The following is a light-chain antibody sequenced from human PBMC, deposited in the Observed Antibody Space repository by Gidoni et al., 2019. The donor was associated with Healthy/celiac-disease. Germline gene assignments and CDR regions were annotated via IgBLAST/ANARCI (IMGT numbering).Light chain of an antibody. CDR2: DAS. CDR1: QDINNY. V-gene: IGKV1-33*01. Sequence: DIQMTHSPSSLSASVGERVTITCQASQDINNYLNWNQQKPGKDPKLQIYDASNLETRVPSRFSGSGSGTDFTFTISSLQTRDIATHYWQEYDNHRTFGGGTKVEIK. J-gene: IGKJ4*02. CDR3: QEYDNHRT.